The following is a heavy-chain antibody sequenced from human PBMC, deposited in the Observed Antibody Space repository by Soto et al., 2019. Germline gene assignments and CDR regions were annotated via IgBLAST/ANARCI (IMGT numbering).Heavy chain of an antibody. CDR1: GGSISSGDYY. CDR2: IYYSGST. V-gene: IGHV4-30-4*01. D-gene: IGHD2-8*02. J-gene: IGHJ6*01. CDR3: ARGAGVVYAEYYYYGMDV. Sequence: SETLSLTCTVSGGSISSGDYYWSWIRQPPGKGLEWIGYIYYSGSTYYNPSLKSRVTISVDTSKNQFSLKLSSVTAADTAVYYCARGAGVVYAEYYYYGMDVWGQGTTVTVSS.